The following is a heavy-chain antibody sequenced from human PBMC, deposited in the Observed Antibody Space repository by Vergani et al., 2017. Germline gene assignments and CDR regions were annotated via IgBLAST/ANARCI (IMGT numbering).Heavy chain of an antibody. CDR1: GITFWKFG. V-gene: IGHV3-9*01. CDR2: ISWNSGAV. J-gene: IGHJ6*03. Sequence: EVDLVESGGGLAQPGGSLRLSCEASGITFWKFGMHWVRQGPGKGLEWVSGISWNSGAVDYADSVRGRFTISRDSSKNTLYLQMNGLRAEDTAVYYCARGAGYCSSTSCPPTLRHYYYYIDVWGKGTTVTVSS. CDR3: ARGAGYCSSTSCPPTLRHYYYYIDV. D-gene: IGHD2-2*01.